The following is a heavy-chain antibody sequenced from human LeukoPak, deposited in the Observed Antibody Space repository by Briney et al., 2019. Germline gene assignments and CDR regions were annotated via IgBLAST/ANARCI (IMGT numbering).Heavy chain of an antibody. Sequence: GASVKVSCKTSGYSFTSYNLHWVRQAPGQRLEWMGIIKPSGGSTSYAQKFQGRVTMARDMSTSTVYMELSSLRSEDTAVYYCARGLLYYYMDVWGKGTTVTVSS. CDR1: GYSFTSYN. D-gene: IGHD2-15*01. V-gene: IGHV1-46*01. CDR3: ARGLLYYYMDV. CDR2: IKPSGGST. J-gene: IGHJ6*03.